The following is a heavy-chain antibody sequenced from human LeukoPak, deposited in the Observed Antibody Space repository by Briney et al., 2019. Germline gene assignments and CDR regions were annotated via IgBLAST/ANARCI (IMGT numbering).Heavy chain of an antibody. CDR2: ISYSSSYI. CDR3: ARARDPYYGGNSGIDY. V-gene: IGHV3-21*01. CDR1: GFAFSSHS. D-gene: IGHD4-23*01. J-gene: IGHJ4*02. Sequence: GGSLRLSCAASGFAFSSHSMNWVRQAPGKGLEWVSSISYSSSYIYYADSVKGRFTISRDNAKNSLYLQMNSLRAEDTAVYYCARARDPYYGGNSGIDYXXXGXLVTVSS.